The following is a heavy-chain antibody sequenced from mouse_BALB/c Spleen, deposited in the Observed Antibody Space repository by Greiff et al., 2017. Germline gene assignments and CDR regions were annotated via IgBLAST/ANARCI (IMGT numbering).Heavy chain of an antibody. D-gene: IGHD2-10*02. CDR1: GYAFTNYL. CDR2: INPGSGGT. J-gene: IGHJ4*01. Sequence: QVQLKESGAELVRPGTSVKVSCKASGYAFTNYLIEWVKQRPGQGLEWIGVINPGSGGTNYNEKFKGKATLTADKSSSTAYMQLSSLTSDDSAVYFCARRGGYGNLYAMDYWGQGTSVTVSS. CDR3: ARRGGYGNLYAMDY. V-gene: IGHV1-54*01.